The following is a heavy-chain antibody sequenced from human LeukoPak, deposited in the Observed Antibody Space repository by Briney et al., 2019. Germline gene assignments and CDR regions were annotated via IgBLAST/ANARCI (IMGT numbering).Heavy chain of an antibody. Sequence: WRSLRLSCAVPGFTFRRFGMAWVRQALGKGEGWGAVISYDGSNKYYADSVKGRFTISRDNSKNTLYLQMNSLRAEDTAVYYCAYSGSYTEAFDIWGQGTMVTVSS. D-gene: IGHD1-26*01. J-gene: IGHJ3*02. V-gene: IGHV3-30*03. CDR1: GFTFRRFG. CDR3: AYSGSYTEAFDI. CDR2: ISYDGSNK.